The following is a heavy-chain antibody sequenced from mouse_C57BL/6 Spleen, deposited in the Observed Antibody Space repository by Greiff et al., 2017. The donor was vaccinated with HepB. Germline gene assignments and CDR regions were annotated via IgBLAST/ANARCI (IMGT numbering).Heavy chain of an antibody. CDR3: ARGGGNYRYAMDY. Sequence: QVQLQQPGTELVKPGASVKLSCKASGYTFTSFWMHWVKQRPGQGLEWIGNINPSNGGTNYNEKFKSKATLTVDKSSSTAYMQLSSLTSEDSAVYYCARGGGNYRYAMDYWGQGTSVTVSS. D-gene: IGHD2-1*01. CDR1: GYTFTSFW. CDR2: INPSNGGT. V-gene: IGHV1-53*01. J-gene: IGHJ4*01.